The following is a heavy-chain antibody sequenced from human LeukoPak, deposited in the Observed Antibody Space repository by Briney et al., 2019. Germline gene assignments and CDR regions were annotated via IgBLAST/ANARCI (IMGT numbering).Heavy chain of an antibody. V-gene: IGHV4-59*08. CDR1: VGSMNSYY. CDR2: IYYSGST. J-gene: IGHJ4*02. CDR3: ARHVWLQPFDY. D-gene: IGHD3-9*01. Sequence: SETLSLTCSVSVGSMNSYYWSWIRQSPEKGLEWIGYIYYSGSTNYNPSLKSRVTISVDTSKNQFSLKLSSVTAADTAVYYCARHVWLQPFDYWGQGTLVTVSS.